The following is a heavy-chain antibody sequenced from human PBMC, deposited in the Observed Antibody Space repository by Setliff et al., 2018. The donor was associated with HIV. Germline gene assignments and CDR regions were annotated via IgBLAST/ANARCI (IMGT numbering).Heavy chain of an antibody. J-gene: IGHJ1*01. Sequence: GGSLRLSCATSRFSFSTFWMTWVRQAPGKGLEWIANINEDGNKKYHADSVWGRFTISRDNAKNSLYLQMNSLRAEDTALYYCARGGYGSGNYPLAHWGQGTLVTVSS. V-gene: IGHV3-7*03. CDR1: RFSFSTFW. CDR3: ARGGYGSGNYPLAH. CDR2: INEDGNKK. D-gene: IGHD3-10*01.